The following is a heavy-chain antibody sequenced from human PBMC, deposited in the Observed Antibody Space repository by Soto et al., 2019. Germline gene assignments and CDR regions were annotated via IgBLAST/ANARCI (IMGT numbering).Heavy chain of an antibody. D-gene: IGHD5-12*01. CDR1: GFTFSSYA. Sequence: QPVGSLRLSCAASGFTFSSYAMSWVRHAPGKGLEWVSAISGSGGSTYYADSVKGRFTISRDNSKNTLYLQMNSLRAEDTAVYYCAKGVEMATIWARTRFDAFDIWGQGTMVTVSS. CDR3: AKGVEMATIWARTRFDAFDI. J-gene: IGHJ3*02. V-gene: IGHV3-23*01. CDR2: ISGSGGST.